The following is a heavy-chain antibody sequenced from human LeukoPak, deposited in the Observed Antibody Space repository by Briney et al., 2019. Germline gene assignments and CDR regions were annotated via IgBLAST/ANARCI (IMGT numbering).Heavy chain of an antibody. CDR2: VNTVSSYI. V-gene: IGHV3-21*01. J-gene: IGHJ4*02. D-gene: IGHD3-22*01. Sequence: GGSLRLSCAASGFTFSDYSMNWVRQAPGKGLEWVASVNTVSSYIYYADSMRGRFTNSRENAKNSLFLQMNSLRAEDTAVYYCARLRKNSDRSNFFYYYDHWGQGTLVTVSS. CDR1: GFTFSDYS. CDR3: ARLRKNSDRSNFFYYYDH.